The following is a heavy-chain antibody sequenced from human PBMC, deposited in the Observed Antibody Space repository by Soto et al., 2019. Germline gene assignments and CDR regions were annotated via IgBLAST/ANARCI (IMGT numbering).Heavy chain of an antibody. D-gene: IGHD2-2*01. J-gene: IGHJ5*02. CDR1: GFTFSSYA. Sequence: GGSLRLSCEASGFTFSSYAMSWVRQAPGKGLEWVSGIRGGGERKYYADSVKGRFTISRDNSKNTLYLQMHSLRAEDTAVYYCAKLDIAVVLGSSWFDPWGQGTLVTVSS. CDR3: AKLDIAVVLGSSWFDP. CDR2: IRGGGERK. V-gene: IGHV3-23*01.